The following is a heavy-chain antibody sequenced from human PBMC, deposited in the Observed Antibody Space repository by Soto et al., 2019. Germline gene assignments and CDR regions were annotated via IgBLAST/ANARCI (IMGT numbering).Heavy chain of an antibody. CDR1: GFTFSSHW. D-gene: IGHD3-22*01. Sequence: PGGSLRLSCAASGFTFSSHWMSWVRQAPGKGLEWVANIKPDGSEKWYVDSVKGRFTISRDNAKNSLYLQMNSLRAEDTAVYYCARGDYYDSSGPFSDAFEIRGQGTMVTVSS. CDR3: ARGDYYDSSGPFSDAFEI. V-gene: IGHV3-7*04. CDR2: IKPDGSEK. J-gene: IGHJ3*02.